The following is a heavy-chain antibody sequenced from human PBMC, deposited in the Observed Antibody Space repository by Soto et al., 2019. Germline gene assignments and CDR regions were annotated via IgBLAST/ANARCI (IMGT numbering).Heavy chain of an antibody. Sequence: GESLKISCKGSGYSFTSYWIGWVRQMPGKGLEWMGIIYPGDSDTRYSPSFQGQVTISADKSISTAYLQWSSLKASDTAMYYCARLDFMAAAGRNADYYYYYYMDVGGKGTTVTVSS. CDR1: GYSFTSYW. CDR2: IYPGDSDT. J-gene: IGHJ6*03. CDR3: ARLDFMAAAGRNADYYYYYYMDV. V-gene: IGHV5-51*01. D-gene: IGHD6-25*01.